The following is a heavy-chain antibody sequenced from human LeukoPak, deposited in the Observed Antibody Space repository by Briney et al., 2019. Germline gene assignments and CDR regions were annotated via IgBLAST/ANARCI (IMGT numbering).Heavy chain of an antibody. J-gene: IGHJ3*02. V-gene: IGHV1-2*02. CDR3: ARDLAFGEMVTNRGAFDI. Sequence: GASVKVSCKASGYTFTDYYMHWVRQAPGQGLDWMGWINPKSGGTNYAQKFQGRVTMTRDTSISTAYMELSRLRSDDTAVFYCARDLAFGEMVTNRGAFDIWGQGTMVTVSS. CDR2: INPKSGGT. CDR1: GYTFTDYY. D-gene: IGHD5-24*01.